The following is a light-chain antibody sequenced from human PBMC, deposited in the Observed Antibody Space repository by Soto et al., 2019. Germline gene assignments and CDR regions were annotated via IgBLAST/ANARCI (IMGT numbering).Light chain of an antibody. CDR3: QERTLWSIT. CDR1: KKMGTP. Sequence: EIVYTGARPTLSLTPGERATLSCMAGKKMGTPLVWSQQRPGQSTRLLIYDASHRATGVPARFSGSESATDFTRTMSGLVPEELAVYECQERTLWSITSGQPIRLE. V-gene: IGKV3-11*01. CDR2: DAS. J-gene: IGKJ5*01.